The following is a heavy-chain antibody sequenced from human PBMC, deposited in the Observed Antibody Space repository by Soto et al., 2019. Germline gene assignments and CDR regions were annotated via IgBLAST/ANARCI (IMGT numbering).Heavy chain of an antibody. CDR1: GGSISSGDYY. CDR3: ARADGSGSYQFDY. J-gene: IGHJ4*02. Sequence: SETLSLTCTVSGGSISSGDYYWSWIRQPPGKGLEWIGYIYYSGSAYYNPSLKSRVTISVDTSKNQFSLKLSSVTAADTAVYYCARADGSGSYQFDYWGQGTLVTVSS. CDR2: IYYSGSA. D-gene: IGHD3-10*01. V-gene: IGHV4-30-4*01.